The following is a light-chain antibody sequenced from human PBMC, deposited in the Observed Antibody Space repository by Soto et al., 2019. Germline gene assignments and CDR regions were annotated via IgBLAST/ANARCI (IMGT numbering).Light chain of an antibody. CDR1: HDIRSD. J-gene: IGKJ3*01. V-gene: IGKV1-17*01. CDR2: AAS. CDR3: LQHNSYPFT. Sequence: DIQMTQSPSSLSASVGDRVTITCRTSHDIRSDLGWFQQKPGKAPKRLIYAASTLQSGVPSRFSGSRSGIEFTLTISSLQPEDFATYYGLQHNSYPFTFGPGTKVDIK.